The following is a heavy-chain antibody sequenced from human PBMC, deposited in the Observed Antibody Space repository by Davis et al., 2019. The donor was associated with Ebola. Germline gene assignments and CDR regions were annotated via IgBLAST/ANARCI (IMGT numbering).Heavy chain of an antibody. J-gene: IGHJ6*04. CDR2: IYYSGST. D-gene: IGHD3-3*01. CDR3: ARGRGSLLRSFWRRGV. V-gene: IGHV4-59*12. CDR1: GASISSYY. Sequence: PSETLSLTCTVSGASISSYYWSWIRQPPGKGLEWIGYIYYSGSTNYNPSLKSRVTISVDTSKNQFSLKLSSVTAADTAVYYCARGRGSLLRSFWRRGVWGKGTTVTVSS.